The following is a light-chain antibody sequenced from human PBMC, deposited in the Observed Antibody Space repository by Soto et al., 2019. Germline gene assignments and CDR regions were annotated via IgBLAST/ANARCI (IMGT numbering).Light chain of an antibody. CDR2: GAS. J-gene: IGKJ1*01. V-gene: IGKV3-20*01. Sequence: EIGLTQSPGTLSLSTGERATLSCRATQTISSNYLAWYQQKPGQAPKLLIYGASTRATGIPDRFSGSGSGTDFTLTISRLEPEDFAVYYCQQYGSSPGTFGQGTKVDIK. CDR1: QTISSNY. CDR3: QQYGSSPGT.